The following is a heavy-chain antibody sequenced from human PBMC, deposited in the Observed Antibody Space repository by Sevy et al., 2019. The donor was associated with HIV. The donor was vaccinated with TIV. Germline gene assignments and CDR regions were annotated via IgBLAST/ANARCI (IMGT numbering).Heavy chain of an antibody. J-gene: IGHJ4*02. D-gene: IGHD6-13*01. CDR2: INPNSGGT. Sequence: ASVKVSCKASGYTFTGYYMHWVRQAPGQGLEGMGWINPNSGGTNYAQKFQGRVTMTRDTSISTAYMELSRLRSDDTAVYYCARRPTGSSSGGPFDYWGQGTLVTVSS. CDR3: ARRPTGSSSGGPFDY. CDR1: GYTFTGYY. V-gene: IGHV1-2*02.